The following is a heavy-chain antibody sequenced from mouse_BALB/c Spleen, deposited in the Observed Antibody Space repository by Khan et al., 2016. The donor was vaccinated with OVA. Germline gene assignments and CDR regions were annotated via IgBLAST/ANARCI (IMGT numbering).Heavy chain of an antibody. CDR3: ARNYDYDEGLAY. CDR1: GFSLNYYG. J-gene: IGHJ3*01. Sequence: QVQLQQSGPGLVQPSQSLSITCTVSGFSLNYYGVHWVRQSPGKGLEWLGVIWSGGSTDYNAPFISRLSISKDNSKSQVFFKMNSLQSNDTAIYYCARNYDYDEGLAYWGQGTLVTVSA. V-gene: IGHV2-2*03. CDR2: IWSGGST. D-gene: IGHD2-4*01.